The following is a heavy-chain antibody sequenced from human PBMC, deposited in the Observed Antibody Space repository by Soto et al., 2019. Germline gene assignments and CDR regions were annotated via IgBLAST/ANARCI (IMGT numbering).Heavy chain of an antibody. Sequence: GASVKVSCKASGGTFSNYAISWVRQAPGQGLEWMGGIILPFGTANYAQKFQGRVTITADESMTTAYMELSGLRSEDTAVYYCARHIVVVTAPRGNNWFDPWGQGTLVTVSS. CDR2: IILPFGTA. CDR3: ARHIVVVTAPRGNNWFDP. V-gene: IGHV1-69*13. D-gene: IGHD2-21*02. J-gene: IGHJ5*02. CDR1: GGTFSNYA.